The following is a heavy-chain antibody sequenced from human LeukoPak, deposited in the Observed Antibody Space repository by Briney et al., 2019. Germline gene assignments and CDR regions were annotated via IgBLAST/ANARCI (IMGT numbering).Heavy chain of an antibody. D-gene: IGHD4-17*01. CDR2: IWYDGSNK. CDR3: ARDRRDYGDYVFQWFDP. J-gene: IGHJ5*02. Sequence: GRSLRLSCAAFGFTFSSYGMHWVRQAPGKGLEWVAVIWYDGSNKYYADSVKGRFTISRDNSMNTLYLQMNSLRAEDTAVYYCARDRRDYGDYVFQWFDPWGQGTLVTVSS. V-gene: IGHV3-33*01. CDR1: GFTFSSYG.